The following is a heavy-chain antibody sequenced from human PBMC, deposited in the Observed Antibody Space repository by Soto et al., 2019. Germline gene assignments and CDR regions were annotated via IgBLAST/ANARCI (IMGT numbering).Heavy chain of an antibody. D-gene: IGHD2-2*01. CDR2: ISYDGSNK. CDR3: GRCSSTSCHLGADY. Sequence: PGGSLRLSCAASGFIFSSYAMHWVHQAPGKGLEWVALISYDGSNKYYADSVKGRFTISRDNSKNMLYLQMNSLRTKDTSVYYCGRCSSTSCHLGADYWGQGTLVTVSS. J-gene: IGHJ4*02. V-gene: IGHV3-30-3*01. CDR1: GFIFSSYA.